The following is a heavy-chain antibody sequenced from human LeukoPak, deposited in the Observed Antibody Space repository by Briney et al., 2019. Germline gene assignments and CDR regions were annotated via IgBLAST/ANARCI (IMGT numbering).Heavy chain of an antibody. J-gene: IGHJ4*03. CDR1: GFTFRSYA. CDR3: AKDLDYPTSVYYSDY. CDR2: IGAGGTFT. V-gene: IGHV3-23*01. D-gene: IGHD4-11*01. Sequence: GGSLTLSCIASGFTFRSYAMNWVRQAPGKGLEWVSGIGAGGTFTYYADYVKGRFTISRDNSRKTMYLQMNSLRADDTAVYYCAKDLDYPTSVYYSDYWGAGELCSVSS.